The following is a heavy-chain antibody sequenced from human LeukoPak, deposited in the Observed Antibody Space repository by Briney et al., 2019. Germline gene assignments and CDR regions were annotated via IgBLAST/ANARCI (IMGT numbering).Heavy chain of an antibody. J-gene: IGHJ5*02. CDR3: ARGLYIVVVPAANGQGWFDP. Sequence: ASVKVSCKASGYTFTSYYMHWVRQAPGQGLEWMGIINPSGGSTSYAQKFQGRVTMTRDTSTSTVCMELSSLRSEDTAVYYCARGLYIVVVPAANGQGWFDPWGQGTLVTVSS. CDR2: INPSGGST. V-gene: IGHV1-46*01. D-gene: IGHD2-2*01. CDR1: GYTFTSYY.